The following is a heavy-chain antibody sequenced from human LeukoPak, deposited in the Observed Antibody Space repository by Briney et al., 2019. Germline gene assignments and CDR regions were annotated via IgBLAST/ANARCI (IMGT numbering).Heavy chain of an antibody. J-gene: IGHJ4*02. CDR2: ISAYNGNT. CDR1: GYTFMSYG. V-gene: IGHV1-18*01. D-gene: IGHD3-22*01. CDR3: ARRSDDYDSSAYYH. Sequence: ASVKVSCKASGYTFMSYGISWVRQAPGQGLEWMGWISAYNGNTNYAQKLQGRVTMTTDTSTTTAYMELSSLRSEDTAVYYCARRSDDYDSSAYYHWGQGTLVTVSS.